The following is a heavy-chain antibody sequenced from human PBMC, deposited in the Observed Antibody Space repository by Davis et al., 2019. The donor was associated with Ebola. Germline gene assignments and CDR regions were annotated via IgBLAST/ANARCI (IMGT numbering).Heavy chain of an antibody. V-gene: IGHV3-21*01. CDR2: ISSSSSYI. J-gene: IGHJ6*04. CDR3: ARDLTYCSGGSCYYYYGMDV. D-gene: IGHD2-15*01. CDR1: GFTFSSYS. Sequence: PGGSLRLSCAASGFTFSSYSMNWVRQAPGKGLEWVSSISSSSSYIYYADSVKGRFTISRDNSKNTLYLQMNSLRAEDTAVYYCARDLTYCSGGSCYYYYGMDVWGKGTTVTVSS.